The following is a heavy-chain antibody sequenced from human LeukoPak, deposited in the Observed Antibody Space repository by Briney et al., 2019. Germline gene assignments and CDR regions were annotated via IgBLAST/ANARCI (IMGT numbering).Heavy chain of an antibody. Sequence: PGGSLRLSCVVSGITFSGYSMIWVRQPPGKGLEWIGEVHLDGRTNYNPSLKSRLIMSVDLPENHISLKLTSVTAADTAVYYCAREGGFYRPLDYSGQGTLVTVSS. CDR1: GITFSGYS. D-gene: IGHD3-3*01. V-gene: IGHV4-34*10. CDR2: VHLDGRT. J-gene: IGHJ4*02. CDR3: AREGGFYRPLDY.